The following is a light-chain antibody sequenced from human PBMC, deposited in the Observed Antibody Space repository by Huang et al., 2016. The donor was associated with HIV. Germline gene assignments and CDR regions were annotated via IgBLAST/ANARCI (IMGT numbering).Light chain of an antibody. CDR2: DAS. CDR1: QPISTY. Sequence: DIVLTQSPASLSLSQGERATLSCRASQPISTYLAWYQQKPGQSPRLLIYDASNRATGIPARFRGSGSGTDFTLTINNLEPEDSAVYYCQQRNNWPPTYTFGQGTKLEIK. CDR3: QQRNNWPPTYT. J-gene: IGKJ2*01. V-gene: IGKV3-11*01.